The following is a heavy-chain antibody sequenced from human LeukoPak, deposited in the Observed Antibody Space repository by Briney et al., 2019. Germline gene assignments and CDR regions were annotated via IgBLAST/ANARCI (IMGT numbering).Heavy chain of an antibody. D-gene: IGHD3-10*01. Sequence: SQTLSLTCTVSGGSISSGGYYWSWIRQHPGKGLEWIGYIYYSGSTYYNPSLKSRVTISVDTSKNQSSLKLSSVTAADTAVYYCARGGSGTLDCWGQGTLVTVSS. CDR1: GGSISSGGYY. CDR2: IYYSGST. V-gene: IGHV4-31*03. CDR3: ARGGSGTLDC. J-gene: IGHJ4*02.